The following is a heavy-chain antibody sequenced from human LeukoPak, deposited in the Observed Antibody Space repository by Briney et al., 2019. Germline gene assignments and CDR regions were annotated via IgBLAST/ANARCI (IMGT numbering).Heavy chain of an antibody. Sequence: PGGSLRLSCAASGFTVSSNYMSWVRQSPGKGLEWVSVVYSGGSTYYADSVKGRFTISRDNSKNTLYLQMNSLRAEDTAVYYCATTYCSSTSCYPYYFDYWGQGTLVTVSS. D-gene: IGHD2-2*01. CDR2: VYSGGST. CDR1: GFTVSSNY. CDR3: ATTYCSSTSCYPYYFDY. V-gene: IGHV3-53*01. J-gene: IGHJ4*02.